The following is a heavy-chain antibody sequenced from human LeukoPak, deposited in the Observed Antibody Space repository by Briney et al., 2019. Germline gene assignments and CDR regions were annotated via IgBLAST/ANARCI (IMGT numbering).Heavy chain of an antibody. V-gene: IGHV3-48*03. CDR2: ISSSGSTI. D-gene: IGHD3-3*01. Sequence: AGGSLRLSCAASGFTFSSYEMNWVRQAPGKGLEWVSYISSSGSTIYYADSVKGRFTISRDNAKNSLYLQMNSLRAEDTAVYYCARRGGRYYDFWSGHEDYWGQGTLVTVSS. CDR1: GFTFSSYE. CDR3: ARRGGRYYDFWSGHEDY. J-gene: IGHJ4*02.